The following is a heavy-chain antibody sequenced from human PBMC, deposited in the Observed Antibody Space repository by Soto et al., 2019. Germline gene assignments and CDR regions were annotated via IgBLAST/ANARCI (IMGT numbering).Heavy chain of an antibody. V-gene: IGHV4-59*01. CDR2: IYYSGST. J-gene: IGHJ4*02. CDR1: GGSISSYY. Sequence: PSETLSLTCTVSGGSISSYYWSWIRQPPGKGLEWIGYIYYSGSTNYNPSLKSRVTISVDTSKNQFSLKLSSVTAADTAVYYCARGRRPFFDYWGQGTLVTVSS. CDR3: ARGRRPFFDY.